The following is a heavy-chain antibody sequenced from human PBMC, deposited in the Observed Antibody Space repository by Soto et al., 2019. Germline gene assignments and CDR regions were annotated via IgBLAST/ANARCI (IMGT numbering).Heavy chain of an antibody. V-gene: IGHV4-31*03. J-gene: IGHJ6*02. D-gene: IGHD4-17*01. Sequence: QVQLQESGPGLVKPSQTLSLTCTVSGGSISSSGHFWNWIRQRPGQGLEWIGYIYYSGSTYYNPSLKSRVTISVDTSKNQFSLKVSSVTAADTAVYYCAREVRDYPNYGMDVWAKGPRSPSP. CDR2: IYYSGST. CDR3: AREVRDYPNYGMDV. CDR1: GGSISSSGHF.